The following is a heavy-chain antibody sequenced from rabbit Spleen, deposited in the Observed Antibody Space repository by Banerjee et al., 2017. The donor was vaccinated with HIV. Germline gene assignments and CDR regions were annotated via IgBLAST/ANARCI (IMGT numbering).Heavy chain of an antibody. J-gene: IGHJ4*01. CDR3: ATWDYTYDYAGYAYATENNL. CDR2: IYTGSSGST. V-gene: IGHV1S40*01. CDR1: GFDLSSYYY. D-gene: IGHD6-1*01. Sequence: QSLEESGGDLVKPGASLTLTCTASGFDLSSYYYMCWVRQAPGKGLEWIGCIYTGSSGSTYYASWAKGRFTISKTSSTTVTLQMTSLTAADTATYFCATWDYTYDYAGYAYATENNLWGPGTLVTVS.